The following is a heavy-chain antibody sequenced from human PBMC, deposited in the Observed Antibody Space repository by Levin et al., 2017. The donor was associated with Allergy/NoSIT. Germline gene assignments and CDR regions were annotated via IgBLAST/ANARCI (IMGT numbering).Heavy chain of an antibody. V-gene: IGHV1-8*01. CDR1: GYTFTSYD. J-gene: IGHJ4*02. CDR3: AKGPRNGGFDY. CDR2: MNPNTGNT. D-gene: IGHD3-10*01. Sequence: GESLKISCKASGYTFTSYDINWVRQATGQGLEWMGWMNPNTGNTGYAPKFQGRVTMTRSTSIGTAYMELSSLRPEDTAVYFCAKGPRNGGFDYWGQGTPVTVAS.